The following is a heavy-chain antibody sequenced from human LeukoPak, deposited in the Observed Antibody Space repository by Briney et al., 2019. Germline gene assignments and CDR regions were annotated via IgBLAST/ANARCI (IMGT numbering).Heavy chain of an antibody. CDR3: ARSHSGWQGHNNWFDP. V-gene: IGHV4-38-2*01. CDR2: IYHTGST. CDR1: GYSISSDKY. Sequence: SETLSLTCEVPGYSISSDKYWGWIRLSPGKGLEWIGTIYHTGSTFYNPSLKSRVSISVDTSKNQFSLRFTSVTAADTAVYYCARSHSGWQGHNNWFDPWGQGTLVTVSS. D-gene: IGHD6-19*01. J-gene: IGHJ5*02.